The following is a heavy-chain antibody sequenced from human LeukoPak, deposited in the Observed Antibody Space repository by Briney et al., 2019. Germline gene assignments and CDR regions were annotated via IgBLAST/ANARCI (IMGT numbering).Heavy chain of an antibody. J-gene: IGHJ4*02. V-gene: IGHV4-4*02. Sequence: ASETLSLTCIVSGGSISSLKLWSWLRQPPGKGLEWIGEMYLGGTTNFNPSLKSRVTILIDKSKNQLSLQLTSVTAADTAVYYCAGLEGRYSTDWFYFFDYWGQGALVTVSS. CDR3: AGLEGRYSTDWFYFFDY. CDR2: MYLGGTT. D-gene: IGHD6-19*01. CDR1: GGSISSLKL.